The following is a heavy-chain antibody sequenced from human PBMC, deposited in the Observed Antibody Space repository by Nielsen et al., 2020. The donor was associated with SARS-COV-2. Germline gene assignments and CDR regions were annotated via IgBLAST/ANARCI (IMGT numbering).Heavy chain of an antibody. CDR3: ARGDYSNPNY. V-gene: IGHV1-2*06. Sequence: ASVKVSCKASGYRFTAYSMHWVRQPPGPCPEWMGRIDPHSGGTTYAQKFQGGVTMTRDTSINTAYMELTRLRSDDTAVYYCARGDYSNPNYWGQGSLVTVSS. D-gene: IGHD4-11*01. CDR1: GYRFTAYS. CDR2: IDPHSGGT. J-gene: IGHJ4*02.